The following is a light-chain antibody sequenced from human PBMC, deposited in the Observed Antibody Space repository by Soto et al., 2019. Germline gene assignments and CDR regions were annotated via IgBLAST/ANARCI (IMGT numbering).Light chain of an antibody. Sequence: VWTQSTGTMSLSPGERCTLSCVASQSVSNNYLAWYQQKPGQAPRLLIYGASSRATGITDRFSGSGSGTDFTITISRLEPEDFAVYYCQQYGNSAWTVGQGTKVDIK. V-gene: IGKV3-20*01. CDR1: QSVSNNY. J-gene: IGKJ1*01. CDR2: GAS. CDR3: QQYGNSAWT.